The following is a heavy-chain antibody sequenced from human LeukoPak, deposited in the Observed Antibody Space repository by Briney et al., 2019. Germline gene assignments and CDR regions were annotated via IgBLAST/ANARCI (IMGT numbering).Heavy chain of an antibody. J-gene: IGHJ4*02. CDR2: ISSNGGLT. Sequence: GGSLRPSCAASGFTFSTYAMHWVRQAPGKGLEYVSGISSNGGLTYYADSVKGRFTISRDKSKNTVFLQMGSLRAEDMALYYCARDHSGAVADYWGQGTLVTVSP. V-gene: IGHV3-64*02. CDR3: ARDHSGAVADY. D-gene: IGHD5-12*01. CDR1: GFTFSTYA.